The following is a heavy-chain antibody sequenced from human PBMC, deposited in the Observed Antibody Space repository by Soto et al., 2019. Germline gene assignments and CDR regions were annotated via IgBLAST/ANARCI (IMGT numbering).Heavy chain of an antibody. CDR3: ARGGYYDSSGYYLHYFDY. Sequence: ASVKVSCKASGYTITSYDINWVRQATGQGLEWMGWMNPNSGNTGYAQKFQGRVTMTRNTSISTAYMELSSLRSEDTAVYYCARGGYYDSSGYYLHYFDYWGQGTLVTVSS. D-gene: IGHD3-22*01. V-gene: IGHV1-8*01. CDR2: MNPNSGNT. CDR1: GYTITSYD. J-gene: IGHJ4*02.